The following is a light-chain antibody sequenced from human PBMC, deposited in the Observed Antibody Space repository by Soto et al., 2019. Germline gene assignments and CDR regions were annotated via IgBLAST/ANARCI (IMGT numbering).Light chain of an antibody. CDR2: GAS. CDR1: QTVDTNY. J-gene: IGKJ1*01. CDR3: QQYDSSPRT. Sequence: EIVLTQSPGTLSLSPGERATLSCRASQTVDTNYLAWYQQIPGQAPRLLIYGASTRATGIPDRFSGSGSGTEFTLTISSLQSEDSAIYYCQQYDSSPRTFGQGTKVDIK. V-gene: IGKV3-20*01.